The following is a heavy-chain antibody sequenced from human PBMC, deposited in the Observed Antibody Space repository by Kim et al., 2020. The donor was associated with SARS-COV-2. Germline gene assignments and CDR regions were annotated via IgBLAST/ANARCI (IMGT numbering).Heavy chain of an antibody. D-gene: IGHD3-10*01. Sequence: SRTSYADSVQCRFTISRDNAKNTLYLQMNSLRAEDTAVYYCARHITTTLDVWGQGTTVTVPS. CDR2: SRT. CDR3: ARHITTTLDV. J-gene: IGHJ6*02. V-gene: IGHV3-74*01.